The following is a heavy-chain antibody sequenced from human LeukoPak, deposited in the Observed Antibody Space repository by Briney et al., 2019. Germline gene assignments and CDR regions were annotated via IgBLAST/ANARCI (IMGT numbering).Heavy chain of an antibody. CDR3: AINGGGDSGYGNFDY. CDR2: ILWSGGST. V-gene: IGHV3-20*04. D-gene: IGHD5-12*01. Sequence: GGSLRLSCVASGFIFDDYGMSWVRQAPGKGLEWVSGILWSGGSTGYADSVKGRFTISRDNAKNSLYLQMNSLRAEDTALYYCAINGGGDSGYGNFDYWGQGTLVTVSS. J-gene: IGHJ4*02. CDR1: GFIFDDYG.